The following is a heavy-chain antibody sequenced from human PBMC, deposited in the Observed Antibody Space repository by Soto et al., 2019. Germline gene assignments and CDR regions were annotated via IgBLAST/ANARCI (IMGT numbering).Heavy chain of an antibody. V-gene: IGHV2-5*02. CDR3: AHRRIVVTGTRGFAWFDP. CDR1: GFSLSTSGVG. D-gene: IGHD6-19*01. CDR2: IYWDDDK. Sequence: QITLKESGPTLVKPTQTLTLTCTFSGFSLSTSGVGVGWIRQPPGKALEWLAFIYWDDDKRYSPSLKSRLTITKGSSRILVVLTMTTLEPVDTATYYCAHRRIVVTGTRGFAWFDPWCQGALVTVSS. J-gene: IGHJ5*02.